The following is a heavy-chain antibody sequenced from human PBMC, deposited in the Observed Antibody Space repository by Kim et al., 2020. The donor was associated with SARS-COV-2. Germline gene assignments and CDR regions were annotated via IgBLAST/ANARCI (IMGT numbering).Heavy chain of an antibody. CDR2: VKGSNFGNT. CDR1: GFTVSSTS. CDR3: VRDPGKNPRSDTFDS. J-gene: IGHJ4*02. D-gene: IGHD6-13*01. V-gene: IGHV1-18*01. Sequence: ASVKVSCRAHGFTVSSTSFSWVRQAPGQGLEWMGWVKGSNFGNTRHGQMFRGRLSMTTDTSTDTVHMELRSLTSDDTAVYYCVRDPGKNPRSDTFDSWGQGTPVIVSS.